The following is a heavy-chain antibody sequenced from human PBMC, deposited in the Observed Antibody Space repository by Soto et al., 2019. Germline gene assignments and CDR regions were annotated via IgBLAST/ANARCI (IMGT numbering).Heavy chain of an antibody. CDR1: GGSISSGGYY. D-gene: IGHD2-15*01. V-gene: IGHV4-31*03. J-gene: IGHJ4*02. CDR2: IYYSGST. CDR3: ARLGYCSGGSCYYFDY. Sequence: QVQLQESGPGLVKPSQTLSLTCTVSGGSISSGGYYWSWIRQHPGKGLEWIGYIYYSGSTYYNPSLKSRVTISVDTSTNPFSLKLSSVTAADTAVYYCARLGYCSGGSCYYFDYWGQGTLVTVSS.